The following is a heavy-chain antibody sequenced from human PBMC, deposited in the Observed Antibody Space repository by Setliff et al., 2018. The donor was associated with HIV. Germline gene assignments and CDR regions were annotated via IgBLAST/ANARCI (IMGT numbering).Heavy chain of an antibody. D-gene: IGHD4-4*01. J-gene: IGHJ5*02. CDR2: INHSGST. CDR3: ARGRMATVLIRNWIDP. CDR1: GGSLSGYY. Sequence: SATLSLTCAVYGGSLSGYYWTWIRQPPGKGLEWFGEINHSGSTNYNPSLKSRVTISIDTSKNQFSLKLSSVTAADTAMYYCARGRMATVLIRNWIDPWGQGSLVTVSS. V-gene: IGHV4-34*01.